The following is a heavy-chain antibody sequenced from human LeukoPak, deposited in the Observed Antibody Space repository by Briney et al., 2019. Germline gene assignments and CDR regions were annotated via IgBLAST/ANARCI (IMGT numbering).Heavy chain of an antibody. CDR3: ARLSPSGGTTGIIDY. Sequence: PSETLSLTCTVSGGSTSSYYWSWIRQPPGKGQVWIGYIYYSGSTNYNPSLKSRVAISIDTSKNQFSLKLSSVTAADTAVYYCARLSPSGGTTGIIDYWGQGTLVTVSS. D-gene: IGHD1-1*01. V-gene: IGHV4-59*08. J-gene: IGHJ4*02. CDR2: IYYSGST. CDR1: GGSTSSYY.